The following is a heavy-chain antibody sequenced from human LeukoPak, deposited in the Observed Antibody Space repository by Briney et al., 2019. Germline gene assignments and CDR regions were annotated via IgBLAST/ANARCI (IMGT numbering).Heavy chain of an antibody. CDR3: ARDSLRIQSGTTP. Sequence: SETLSLTCAVSGGSISINDYFWAWIRQSPGKGLEWIGSVSYRGDTYYNPSLQSRVTISVYTPKNQFSLRLNSVTAADTALYYCARDSLRIQSGTTPWGQGTLVTVSS. CDR2: VSYRGDT. CDR1: GGSISINDYF. V-gene: IGHV4-39*07. J-gene: IGHJ5*02. D-gene: IGHD1-1*01.